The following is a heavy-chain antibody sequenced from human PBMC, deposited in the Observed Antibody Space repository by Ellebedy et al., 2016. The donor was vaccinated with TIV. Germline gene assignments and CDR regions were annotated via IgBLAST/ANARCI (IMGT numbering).Heavy chain of an antibody. Sequence: GGSLRLXXAASGFTFSDYWMHWVRQAPGKGLVWVSRVNSDGSSTSYADSVKGRFTISRDNFKNTLYLQINSLSPEDTAVYYCAREKRPYDWYFDLWGRGSLVTVSS. V-gene: IGHV3-74*01. CDR2: VNSDGSST. CDR1: GFTFSDYW. J-gene: IGHJ2*01. D-gene: IGHD1-1*01. CDR3: AREKRPYDWYFDL.